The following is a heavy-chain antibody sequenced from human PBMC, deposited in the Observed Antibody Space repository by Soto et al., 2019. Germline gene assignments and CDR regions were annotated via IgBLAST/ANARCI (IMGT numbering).Heavy chain of an antibody. D-gene: IGHD3-16*02. CDR3: ARTVIGGFDY. Sequence: KTSETLSLTCTVSGDSISSYYWSWIRQPPGKGLEWIAYIYYSGSTNYNPSLKSRVAISGDTSKNQFSLKLSSVTAADTAVYYCARTVIGGFDYWGQGILVTVSS. J-gene: IGHJ4*02. CDR1: GDSISSYY. V-gene: IGHV4-59*13. CDR2: IYYSGST.